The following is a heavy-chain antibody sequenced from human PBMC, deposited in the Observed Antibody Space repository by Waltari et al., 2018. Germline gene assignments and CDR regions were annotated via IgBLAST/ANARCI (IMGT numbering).Heavy chain of an antibody. CDR2: MNPYSGNT. V-gene: IGHV1-8*01. CDR1: GYSFISYN. CDR3: ATRLSTRLGGRIEY. J-gene: IGHJ4*02. D-gene: IGHD2-15*01. Sequence: QVQLVQSGAEVKNPGASVKVSCKASGYSFISYNINWVRQATGQGLEWMGWMNPYSGNTGYAQNCQGRVTMTSNTSVSTAYMELSSLRSEDTAVYYCATRLSTRLGGRIEYWGRGTLVTVSS.